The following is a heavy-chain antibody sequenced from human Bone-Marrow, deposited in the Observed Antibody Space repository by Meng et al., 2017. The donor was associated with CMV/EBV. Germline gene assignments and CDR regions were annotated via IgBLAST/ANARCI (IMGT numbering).Heavy chain of an antibody. V-gene: IGHV3-30-3*01. D-gene: IGHD4-23*01. CDR2: ISYDGSNK. CDR1: GFPFSRDW. CDR3: ARDYGPPTVVKYYFDY. J-gene: IGHJ4*02. Sequence: GESLKISCAASGFPFSRDWMSWVRQAPGKGLEWVAVISYDGSNKYYADSVKGRFTISRDNSKNTLYLQMNSLRAEDTAVYYCARDYGPPTVVKYYFDYWGQGTPVTVSS.